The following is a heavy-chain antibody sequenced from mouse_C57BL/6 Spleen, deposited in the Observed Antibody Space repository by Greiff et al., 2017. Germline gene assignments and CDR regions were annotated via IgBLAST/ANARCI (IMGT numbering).Heavy chain of an antibody. CDR1: GFSFNTYA. V-gene: IGHV10-1*01. Sequence: DVKLVESGGGLVQPKGSLKLSCAASGFSFNTYAMNWVRQAPGKGLEWVARIRSKSNNYATYYADSVKDRFTISRDDSESMLYLQMNNLKTEDTAMYYCVRHSLYYYGSSYVGDYFDYWGQGTTLTVSS. CDR2: IRSKSNNYAT. J-gene: IGHJ2*01. CDR3: VRHSLYYYGSSYVGDYFDY. D-gene: IGHD1-1*01.